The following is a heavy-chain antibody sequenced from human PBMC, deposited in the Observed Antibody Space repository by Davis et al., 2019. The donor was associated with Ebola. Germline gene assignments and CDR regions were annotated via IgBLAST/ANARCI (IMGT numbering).Heavy chain of an antibody. D-gene: IGHD3/OR15-3a*01. V-gene: IGHV3-48*02. CDR1: GFTFSSYS. Sequence: GGSLRLSCAASGFTFSSYSMNWVRQAPGKGLEWVSYMSTSSSTIYYADSVKGRFTISRDNAKNSLYLQMHSLRDEDTAVYYCATDFWTHVWGQGTTVTVSS. CDR2: MSTSSSTI. CDR3: ATDFWTHV. J-gene: IGHJ6*02.